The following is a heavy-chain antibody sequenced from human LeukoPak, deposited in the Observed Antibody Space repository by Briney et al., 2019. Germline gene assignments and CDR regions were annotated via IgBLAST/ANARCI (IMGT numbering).Heavy chain of an antibody. J-gene: IGHJ4*02. CDR3: ARAGVNYYDSSGYYYGGSFDY. CDR1: GYSISSGFY. D-gene: IGHD3-22*01. CDR2: IYHSGST. V-gene: IGHV4-38-2*02. Sequence: SETLSLTCTVSGYSISSGFYWGWIRQPPGKGLEWIGSIYHSGSTHYNQSLESRVTISVDTSKKQFSLKLSSVTAADTAVYYCARAGVNYYDSSGYYYGGSFDYWGQGTLVTVSS.